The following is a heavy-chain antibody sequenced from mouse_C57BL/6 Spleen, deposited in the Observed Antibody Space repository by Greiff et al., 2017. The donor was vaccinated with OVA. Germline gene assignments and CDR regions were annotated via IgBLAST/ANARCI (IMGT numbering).Heavy chain of an antibody. CDR2: ISDGGSYT. CDR1: EFTFSSYA. Sequence: EVKVVESGGGLVKPGGSLKLSCAASEFTFSSYAMSWVRQTPEKRLEWVATISDGGSYTYYPDNVKGRFTISRDNAKNNLYLQMSHLKSEDTAMYYCARDQGYSDYWGQGTTLTVSS. D-gene: IGHD2-12*01. CDR3: ARDQGYSDY. V-gene: IGHV5-4*01. J-gene: IGHJ2*01.